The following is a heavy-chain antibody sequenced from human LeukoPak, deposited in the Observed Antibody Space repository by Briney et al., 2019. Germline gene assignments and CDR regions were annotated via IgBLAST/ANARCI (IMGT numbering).Heavy chain of an antibody. CDR1: GFTFDDYG. V-gene: IGHV3-20*04. CDR2: INWNGGST. J-gene: IGHJ4*02. D-gene: IGHD3-10*01. CDR3: ARASYGSGSYYNVPFDY. Sequence: PGGSLRLSCAASGFTFDDYGMSWARQAPGKGLEWVSGINWNGGSTGYADSVKGRFTISRDNAKNSLYLQMNSLRAEGTALYYCARASYGSGSYYNVPFDYWGQGTLVTVSS.